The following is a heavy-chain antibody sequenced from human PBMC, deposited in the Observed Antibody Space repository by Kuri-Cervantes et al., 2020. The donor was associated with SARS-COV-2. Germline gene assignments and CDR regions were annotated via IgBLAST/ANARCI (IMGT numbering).Heavy chain of an antibody. D-gene: IGHD2-2*01. CDR3: ARHDLYCSSISCSNNWFDP. V-gene: IGHV4-59*08. J-gene: IGHJ5*02. Sequence: ESLKISCTVSGASLSNYYWGWIRQAPGKGLEWIAYIFSSGDTSYNPSLNSRVTISLDTSKNQFSLKLSSVTAADTAVYYCARHDLYCSSISCSNNWFDPWGQGTLVTVSS. CDR1: GASLSNYY. CDR2: IFSSGDT.